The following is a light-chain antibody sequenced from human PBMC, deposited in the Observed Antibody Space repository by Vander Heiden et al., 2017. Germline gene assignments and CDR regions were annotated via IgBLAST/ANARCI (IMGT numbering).Light chain of an antibody. J-gene: IGLJ2*01. CDR2: DDS. Sequence: SSVLTQPPSVSVAPGQTARITCGGNNIGSKSVHWYQQKPGQAPVLVGYDDSDRPSGIPERFSGSNSGNTAKLTISRVEAGDKADYDCQVWDSSSDHPVCGGGTKLTV. CDR3: QVWDSSSDHPV. V-gene: IGLV3-21*02. CDR1: NIGSKS.